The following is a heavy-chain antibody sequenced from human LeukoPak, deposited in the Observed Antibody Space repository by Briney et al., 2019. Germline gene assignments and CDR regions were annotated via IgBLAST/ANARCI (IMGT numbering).Heavy chain of an antibody. V-gene: IGHV3-48*02. CDR1: GFTLSIYS. CDR2: IGSSSSTI. Sequence: GRSLRLSCAASGFTLSIYSMNWVRQAPGKGLEWVSYIGSSSSTIYYADSVRGRFTISRDNAKNSLYLQMNSLRDEDTAVYYCAREWDDDDPFDYWGQGTLVTVSS. CDR3: AREWDDDDPFDY. D-gene: IGHD1-1*01. J-gene: IGHJ4*02.